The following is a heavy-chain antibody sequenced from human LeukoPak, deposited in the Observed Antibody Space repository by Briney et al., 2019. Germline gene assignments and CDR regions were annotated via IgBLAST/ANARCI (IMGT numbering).Heavy chain of an antibody. CDR3: ARDKLYSSGWNGMDV. Sequence: GGSLRLSCAASGFTFSSYSMNWVRQAPGKGLEWVSSISSSSSYIYYADSVKGRFTISRDNAKNSLYLQMNSLRAEDTAVYYCARDKLYSSGWNGMDVWGQGTTVTVSS. V-gene: IGHV3-21*01. D-gene: IGHD6-19*01. J-gene: IGHJ6*02. CDR2: ISSSSSYI. CDR1: GFTFSSYS.